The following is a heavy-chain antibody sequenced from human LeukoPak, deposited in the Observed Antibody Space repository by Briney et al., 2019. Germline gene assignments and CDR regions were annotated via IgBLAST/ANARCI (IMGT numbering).Heavy chain of an antibody. D-gene: IGHD5-18*01. V-gene: IGHV1-2*02. CDR1: GYPFTDYY. Sequence: GASVMVSCKASGYPFTDYYMHWVRQAPGQGLEWMGWINPNRGGTDYAQKFQGRVTMTRDTSISTAYMELSRLRYDDTAVYYCASGYRFRNWGQGTLVTVSS. CDR2: INPNRGGT. CDR3: ASGYRFRN. J-gene: IGHJ4*02.